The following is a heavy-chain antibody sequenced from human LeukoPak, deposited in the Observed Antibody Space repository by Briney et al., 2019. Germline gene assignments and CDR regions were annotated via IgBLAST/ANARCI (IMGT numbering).Heavy chain of an antibody. J-gene: IGHJ4*02. CDR3: ARESTTGYTYGLAPDY. Sequence: GGSLRLSCAASGXXFXXXFXXXXXXAXGXXLXXVXXIXSSSTXIYYADSVKGRFTISRDNAKNSLYLQVNSLRAEDTAVYYCARESTTGYTYGLAPDYWGQGTLVTVSS. V-gene: IGHV3-21*01. D-gene: IGHD5-18*01. CDR2: IXSSSTXI. CDR1: GXXFXXXF.